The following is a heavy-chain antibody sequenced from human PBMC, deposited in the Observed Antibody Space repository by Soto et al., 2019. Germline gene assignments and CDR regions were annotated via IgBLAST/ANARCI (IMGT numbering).Heavy chain of an antibody. V-gene: IGHV4-30-4*01. CDR1: GASITSDDYY. CDR3: ATYAGYTGRQFDF. CDR2: ISSLGIS. Sequence: QVHLQESGPGLVKSSQTLSLTCTVSGASITSDDYYWSWVRQPPGKGLQWIGYISSLGISYYNPSLRGRFVVSRDTLKNQFSLEVTSVTAADAAVYFCATYAGYTGRQFDFWGQGTLVSVSS. D-gene: IGHD6-25*01. J-gene: IGHJ4*02.